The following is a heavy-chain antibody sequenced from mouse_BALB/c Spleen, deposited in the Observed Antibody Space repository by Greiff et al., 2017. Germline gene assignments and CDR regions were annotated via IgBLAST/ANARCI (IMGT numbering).Heavy chain of an antibody. CDR2: IRSKSNNYAT. D-gene: IGHD4-1*01. CDR1: GFNFNTYA. CDR3: VRHVEKTNWDDYFDV. J-gene: IGHJ2*01. Sequence: EVQLVESGGGLVQPKGSLKLSCAASGFNFNTYAMNWVRQAPGKGLEWVARIRSKSNNYATYYADSVKDRFTISRDDSQSMLYLQMNNLKTEDTAMYYCVRHVEKTNWDDYFDVWGQGTTLTVSS. V-gene: IGHV10-1*02.